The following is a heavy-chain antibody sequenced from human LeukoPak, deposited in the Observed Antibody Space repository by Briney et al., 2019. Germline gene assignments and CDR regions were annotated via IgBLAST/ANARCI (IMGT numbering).Heavy chain of an antibody. CDR1: GFTFSSYW. Sequence: GGSLRLSCAASGFTFSSYWMSWVRQAPGKGLEWVANVKQDGSEKYYVDSVKGRFTISRDNAKNSLYLQMNSLRAEDTALYYCAKDIGRAAAEYYFDYWGQGTLVTVSS. V-gene: IGHV3-7*03. J-gene: IGHJ4*02. CDR3: AKDIGRAAAEYYFDY. D-gene: IGHD1-26*01. CDR2: VKQDGSEK.